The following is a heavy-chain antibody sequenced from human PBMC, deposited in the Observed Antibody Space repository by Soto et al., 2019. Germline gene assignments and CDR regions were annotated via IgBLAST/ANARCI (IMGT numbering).Heavy chain of an antibody. Sequence: SCAASGFTFSDYYMSWIRQAPGKGLEWVSYIGPSSSYTNYADSVKGRFTISRDNAKTSLYLQMNSLTAEDTAVYYCAREGVHNYNEYYFDYWGQGTLVTVSS. D-gene: IGHD3-22*01. V-gene: IGHV3-11*06. CDR2: IGPSSSYT. CDR3: AREGVHNYNEYYFDY. CDR1: GFTFSDYY. J-gene: IGHJ4*02.